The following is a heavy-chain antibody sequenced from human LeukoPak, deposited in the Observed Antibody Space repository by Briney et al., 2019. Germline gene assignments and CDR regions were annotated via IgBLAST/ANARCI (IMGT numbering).Heavy chain of an antibody. CDR1: GFTFSSHA. CDR2: IPTDGRNQ. CDR3: AKSGSSWEYYFHS. D-gene: IGHD6-13*01. J-gene: IGHJ4*02. V-gene: IGHV3-30*04. Sequence: GRSLRLSCAASGFTFSSHAMHWVRRAPGKGLEWVALIPTDGRNQYYADSVKGRFSISRDNSKSTLYLQMNSLRAEDTALYYCAKSGSSWEYYFHSWGQGTLVTVSS.